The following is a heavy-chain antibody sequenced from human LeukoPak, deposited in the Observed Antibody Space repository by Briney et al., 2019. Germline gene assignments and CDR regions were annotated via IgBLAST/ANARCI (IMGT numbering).Heavy chain of an antibody. CDR1: GDSISSSNSY. D-gene: IGHD6-6*01. CDR2: IYYSGST. CDR3: ASQLGKYYYYYMDV. Sequence: PSETLFLTCTVSGDSISSSNSYWGWFRQPPGKGLEWIGSIYYSGSTYYNPSLKSRVTISVDTSNNQFSLKLSSVPAADTAVYYCASQLGKYYYYYMDVWGKGTTVTVSS. J-gene: IGHJ6*03. V-gene: IGHV4-39*07.